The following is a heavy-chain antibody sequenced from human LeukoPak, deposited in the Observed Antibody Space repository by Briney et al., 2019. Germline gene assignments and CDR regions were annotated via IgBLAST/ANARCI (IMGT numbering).Heavy chain of an antibody. CDR3: AKVRDPVPADYGMDV. CDR2: ISSGSSTI. D-gene: IGHD2-2*01. Sequence: GGSLRLSCAASGFTFSSYSMNWVRQAPGKGLEWISYISSGSSTIDYADSVKGRFTISRDNAQNSLYLQMNSLRDEDTAVYYCAKVRDPVPADYGMDVWGQGTTVTVSS. V-gene: IGHV3-48*02. CDR1: GFTFSSYS. J-gene: IGHJ6*02.